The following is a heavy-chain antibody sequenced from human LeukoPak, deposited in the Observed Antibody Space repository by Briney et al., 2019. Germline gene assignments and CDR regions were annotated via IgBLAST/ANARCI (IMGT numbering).Heavy chain of an antibody. CDR2: ISGDGRRT. CDR1: GFTFSDYG. CDR3: ARDKYGGPGGFFDY. Sequence: GGSLRLSCSASGFTFSDYGLYWVRQAPGKGLEYVSRISGDGRRTDYADLVKGRFTISRDNSKNTLYLQMNSLRAEDTAVYYCARDKYGGPGGFFDYWGQGTLVTVSS. V-gene: IGHV3-64*04. D-gene: IGHD4-23*01. J-gene: IGHJ4*02.